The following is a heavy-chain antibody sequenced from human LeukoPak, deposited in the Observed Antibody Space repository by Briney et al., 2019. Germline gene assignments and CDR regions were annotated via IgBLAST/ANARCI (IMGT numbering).Heavy chain of an antibody. D-gene: IGHD3-10*01. J-gene: IGHJ6*03. CDR2: IYYSGST. Sequence: SETLSLTCTVSGGSINSYYWSWIRQPPGKGLEWIGYIYYSGSTNYNPPLKSRVTISVDTSKNQFSLNLSSVTAADTAVYYCARGAYGSGIRAYYYYYMDVWGKGTTVTVSS. V-gene: IGHV4-59*01. CDR3: ARGAYGSGIRAYYYYYMDV. CDR1: GGSINSYY.